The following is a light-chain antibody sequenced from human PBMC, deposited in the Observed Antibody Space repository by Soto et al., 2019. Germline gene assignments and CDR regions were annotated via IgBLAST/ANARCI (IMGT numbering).Light chain of an antibody. J-gene: IGLJ1*01. CDR2: DVS. CDR3: SSFTGSNYV. V-gene: IGLV2-14*03. CDR1: ISDVGGYNF. Sequence: QSVLTQPASVSGSPGQSITISCTGTISDVGGYNFVSWYQQYPGKAPKLMICDVSNRPSGVSNRFSGSKSGNTASLTISGLQAEDEAVYYCSSFTGSNYVFGTGTKVTV.